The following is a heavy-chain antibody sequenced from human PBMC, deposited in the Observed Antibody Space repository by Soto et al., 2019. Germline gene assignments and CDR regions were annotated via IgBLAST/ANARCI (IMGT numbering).Heavy chain of an antibody. D-gene: IGHD3-22*01. CDR3: AREVVVTD. V-gene: IGHV3-30-3*01. J-gene: IGHJ4*02. CDR2: ISYDGSNK. CDR1: GFSVSSYS. Sequence: PXGFLRLSCAASGFSVSSYSMHWVRQAPGKGLEWVAVISYDGSNKYYADSVKGRFTISRDNSKNTLYLQMNSLRAEDTAVYYCAREVVVTDWGQGTLVTVSS.